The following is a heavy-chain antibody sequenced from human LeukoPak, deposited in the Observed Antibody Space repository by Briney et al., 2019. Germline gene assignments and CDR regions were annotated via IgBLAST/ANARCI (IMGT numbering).Heavy chain of an antibody. CDR1: GFTFSSYG. V-gene: IGHV3-30*02. CDR2: IRYDGSNK. Sequence: GGSRRLSCAASGFTFSSYGMHWVRQAPGKGLEWVAFIRYDGSNKYYADSVKGRFTISRNNSKNTLYLQMNSLRAEDTAVYYCAKDTSGWSDYWGQGTLVTVSS. D-gene: IGHD2-15*01. CDR3: AKDTSGWSDY. J-gene: IGHJ4*02.